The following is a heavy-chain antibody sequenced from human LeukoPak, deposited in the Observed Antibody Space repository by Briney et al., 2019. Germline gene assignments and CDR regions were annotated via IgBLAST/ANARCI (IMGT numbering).Heavy chain of an antibody. CDR3: AKIAATDPIDF. CDR2: LTCSGRDT. Sequence: PGGSLRLSCAASGLTLKIYAMNWVRQAPGKGLDWVSSLTCSGRDTYYTDSVKGRFTISRDNSKNTLYLQMNSLRPDDTAVYYCAKIAATDPIDFWGQGTLVTVSS. CDR1: GLTLKIYA. J-gene: IGHJ4*02. V-gene: IGHV3-23*01. D-gene: IGHD6-13*01.